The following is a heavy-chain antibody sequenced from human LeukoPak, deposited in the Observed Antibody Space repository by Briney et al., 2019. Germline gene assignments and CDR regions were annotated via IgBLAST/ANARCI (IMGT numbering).Heavy chain of an antibody. Sequence: GRSLRLSCRGSGYNFGNYAVSWVRQAPGKGLEWVSTITSTGNTTYYADSVKGRFTISRDNSQNTLFLQMDSLRVEDTGIYYCAHLVGTTPFDYWGQGTLVTVSS. V-gene: IGHV3-23*01. CDR2: ITSTGNTT. CDR3: AHLVGTTPFDY. D-gene: IGHD1-26*01. J-gene: IGHJ4*02. CDR1: GYNFGNYA.